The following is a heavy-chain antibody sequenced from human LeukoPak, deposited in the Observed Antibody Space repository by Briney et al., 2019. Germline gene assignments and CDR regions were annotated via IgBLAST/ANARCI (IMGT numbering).Heavy chain of an antibody. J-gene: IGHJ4*02. V-gene: IGHV4-39*07. CDR3: ARENYGSGGYFYYFDY. CDR1: GGSISSSSYY. D-gene: IGHD3-10*01. Sequence: SETLSLTCTVSGGSISSSSYYCGWIRQPPGKGLEWIGSIYYSGSTYYNPSLKSRVTISVDTSKNQFSLKLSSVTAADTAVYYCARENYGSGGYFYYFDYWGQGTLVTVSS. CDR2: IYYSGST.